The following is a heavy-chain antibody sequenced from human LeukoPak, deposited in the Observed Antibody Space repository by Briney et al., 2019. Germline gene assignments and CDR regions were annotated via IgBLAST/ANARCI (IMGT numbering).Heavy chain of an antibody. D-gene: IGHD3-9*01. CDR1: GGSISSSSYY. Sequence: SETLSLTCTVSGGSISSSSYYWGWISQPPGKGLEWIGSIYYSGSTYYNPSLKSRVTISVDTSKNQFSLKLSSVTAADTAVYYCARSYTPLRYFDWSNTGRDTGGYFDYWGQGTLVTVSS. CDR3: ARSYTPLRYFDWSNTGRDTGGYFDY. V-gene: IGHV4-39*01. CDR2: IYYSGST. J-gene: IGHJ4*02.